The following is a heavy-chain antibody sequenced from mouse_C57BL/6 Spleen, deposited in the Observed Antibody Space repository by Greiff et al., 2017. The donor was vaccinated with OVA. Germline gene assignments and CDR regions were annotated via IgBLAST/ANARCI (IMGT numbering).Heavy chain of an antibody. CDR2: ISSGSSTI. V-gene: IGHV5-17*01. J-gene: IGHJ2*01. Sequence: EVMLVESGGGLVKPGGSLKLSCAASGFTFSDYGMHWVRQAPEKGLEWVAYISSGSSTIYYADTVKGRFTISSDNAKNTLFLQMTSLRSEDTAMYYCARGDYYGSSLRGYWGQGTTLTVSS. D-gene: IGHD1-1*01. CDR1: GFTFSDYG. CDR3: ARGDYYGSSLRGY.